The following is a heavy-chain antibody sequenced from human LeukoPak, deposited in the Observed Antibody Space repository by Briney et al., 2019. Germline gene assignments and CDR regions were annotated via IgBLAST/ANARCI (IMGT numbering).Heavy chain of an antibody. CDR1: GFTFSSYS. CDR3: ARGAMTTVTNNWFDP. V-gene: IGHV3-21*01. J-gene: IGHJ5*02. D-gene: IGHD4-11*01. CDR2: ISSSSSYI. Sequence: KPGGSLRLSCAASGFTFSSYSMNWVRQAPGKGLEWVSSISSSSSYIYYADSVKGRFTISRDNAENSLYLQMNSLRAEDTAVYYCARGAMTTVTNNWFDPWGQGTLVTVSS.